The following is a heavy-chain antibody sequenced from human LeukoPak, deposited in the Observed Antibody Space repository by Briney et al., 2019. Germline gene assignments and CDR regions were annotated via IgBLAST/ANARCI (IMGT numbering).Heavy chain of an antibody. CDR2: ISGSGGST. CDR1: GFTFSSYA. V-gene: IGHV3-23*01. D-gene: IGHD3-22*01. CDR3: AKTMIVVVITGGVDY. Sequence: GGSLRLSCAASGFTFSSYAMSWVRQAPGKGLEWVSAISGSGGSTYYADSVKGRFTISRDNSKNTLYLQMNSLRAGDTAVYYCAKTMIVVVITGGVDYWGQGTLVTVSS. J-gene: IGHJ4*02.